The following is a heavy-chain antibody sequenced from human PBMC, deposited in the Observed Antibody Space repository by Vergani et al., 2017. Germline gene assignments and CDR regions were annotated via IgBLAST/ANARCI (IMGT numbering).Heavy chain of an antibody. CDR2: VHTDGTA. V-gene: IGHV4-4*07. Sequence: QVQLQESGPGLVKPSETLSLTCSVSGASISSYFWSWIRQPAGKGLEWLGRVHTDGTAYYNPSLRTRVRLSADLSQSQFSLKMTSLTAADTAVYFCARGELAFDSWGRGIGVTVSS. J-gene: IGHJ4*02. CDR1: GASISSYF. CDR3: ARGELAFDS. D-gene: IGHD3-3*02.